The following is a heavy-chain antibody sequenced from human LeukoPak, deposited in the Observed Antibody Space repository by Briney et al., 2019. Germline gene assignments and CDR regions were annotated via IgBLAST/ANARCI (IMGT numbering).Heavy chain of an antibody. V-gene: IGHV3-23*01. D-gene: IGHD3-9*01. CDR1: GFTFSSYG. CDR3: AKEGFVLRYFDTDSNWFDP. Sequence: GGSLRLSCAASGFTFSSYGMSSVRQAPGEGLEWVSAISGSGGSTYYADSVKSRFTISRDNSKNTLYLQMNSLRAEDTAVYYCAKEGFVLRYFDTDSNWFDPWGQGTLVTVSS. CDR2: ISGSGGST. J-gene: IGHJ5*02.